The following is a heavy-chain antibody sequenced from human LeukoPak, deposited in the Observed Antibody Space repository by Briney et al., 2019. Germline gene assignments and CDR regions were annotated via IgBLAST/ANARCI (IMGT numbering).Heavy chain of an antibody. CDR1: GGSISSYY. CDR2: IYTSGST. Sequence: PSETLSLTCTVSGGSISSYYWSWIRQPAGKGLEWIGRIYTSGSTNYNPSLKSRVTMSVDTSKNQFSLKVRSVTAADTAVYYCARGDCSSTICYSPMDVWGKGTTVTVSS. J-gene: IGHJ6*03. V-gene: IGHV4-4*07. CDR3: ARGDCSSTICYSPMDV. D-gene: IGHD2-2*01.